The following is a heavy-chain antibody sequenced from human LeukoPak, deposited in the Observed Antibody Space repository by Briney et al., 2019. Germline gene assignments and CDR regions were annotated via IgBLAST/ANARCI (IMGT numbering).Heavy chain of an antibody. J-gene: IGHJ6*03. CDR1: GGTFSSYA. V-gene: IGHV1-69*13. CDR3: ARTYYDILTGYYYYYYYMDV. Sequence: SVKVSCKASGGTFSSYAISWVRQAPGQGLEWMGGIIPIFGTANYAQKFQGRVTITADESTSTAYMELSSLRSEDTAVYYCARTYYDILTGYYYYYYYMDVWGKGTTVTISS. D-gene: IGHD3-9*01. CDR2: IIPIFGTA.